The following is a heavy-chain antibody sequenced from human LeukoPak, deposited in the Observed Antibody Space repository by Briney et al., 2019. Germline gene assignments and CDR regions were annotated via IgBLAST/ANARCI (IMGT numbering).Heavy chain of an antibody. CDR3: ARVNKYYDFWSGYSRDLDY. V-gene: IGHV3-23*01. J-gene: IGHJ4*02. Sequence: GGSLRLSCVVSGLSITNYAMTWVRQTPGKGLEWVSTISGNGGSTYYADSVKGRFTISRDNSRNTLFLQMNSLRSEDTAVYYCARVNKYYDFWSGYSRDLDYWGQGTLVTVSS. CDR2: ISGNGGST. D-gene: IGHD3-3*01. CDR1: GLSITNYA.